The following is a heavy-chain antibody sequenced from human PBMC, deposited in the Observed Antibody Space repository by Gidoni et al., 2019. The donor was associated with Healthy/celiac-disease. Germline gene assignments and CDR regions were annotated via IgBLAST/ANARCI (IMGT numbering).Heavy chain of an antibody. CDR1: GFTFSSYA. D-gene: IGHD4-17*01. V-gene: IGHV3-30-3*01. J-gene: IGHJ6*02. CDR3: ARDGALTTVPTVGYYYYGMDV. Sequence: QVQLVESGGGVVQPGRSLRLSCAASGFTFSSYAMHWVRQAPGKGLEWVAVISYDGSNKYYADSVKGRFTISRDNSKNTLYLQMNSLRAEDTAVYYCARDGALTTVPTVGYYYYGMDVWGQGTTVTVSS. CDR2: ISYDGSNK.